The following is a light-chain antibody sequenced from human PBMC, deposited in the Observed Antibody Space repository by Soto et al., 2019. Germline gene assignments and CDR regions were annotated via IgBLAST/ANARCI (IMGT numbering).Light chain of an antibody. CDR1: QSVSNY. CDR3: MQGTHWPIT. Sequence: DIQMTQSPSSLSASLGDRVTITCRASQSVSNYLHWYQQKPGKAPNLLIYDASSLQSGVPSRFSGSGSGTDFTLKISRVEAEDVGVYYCMQGTHWPITFGQGTRLEIK. V-gene: IGKV1-39*01. CDR2: DAS. J-gene: IGKJ5*01.